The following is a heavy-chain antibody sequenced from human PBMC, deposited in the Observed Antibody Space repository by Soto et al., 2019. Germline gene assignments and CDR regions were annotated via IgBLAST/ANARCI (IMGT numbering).Heavy chain of an antibody. Sequence: QITLKESGPTLVKPTQTLTLTCTFSGFSLSTYGMGMGWIRQPPGKAPEWLSVIYWDDDKRYSPSLKSRLTTTKDTSKSQVVLTMTDVDPVDTATYYCAPVFWRGINHCFDYWGQGSLVTVSS. J-gene: IGHJ4*02. CDR1: GFSLSTYGMG. V-gene: IGHV2-5*02. D-gene: IGHD2-21*01. CDR3: APVFWRGINHCFDY. CDR2: IYWDDDK.